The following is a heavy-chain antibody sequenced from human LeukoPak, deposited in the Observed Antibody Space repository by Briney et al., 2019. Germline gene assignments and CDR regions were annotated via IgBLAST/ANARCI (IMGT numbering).Heavy chain of an antibody. J-gene: IGHJ4*02. Sequence: GGSLRLSCAASGFTFSSYWMSWVRQAPGKGLEWVANIKQDGSEKYYVDSVKGRFTISRDNAKNSLYLLMNSLRAEDTAVYYCAREPDEGMLGFGSHDSWGQGTLVTVSS. CDR2: IKQDGSEK. CDR3: AREPDEGMLGFGSHDS. D-gene: IGHD3-10*01. CDR1: GFTFSSYW. V-gene: IGHV3-7*01.